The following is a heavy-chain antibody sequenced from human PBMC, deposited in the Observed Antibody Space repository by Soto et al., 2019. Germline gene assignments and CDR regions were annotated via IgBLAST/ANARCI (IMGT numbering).Heavy chain of an antibody. D-gene: IGHD3-10*01. V-gene: IGHV4-59*01. Sequence: SETLPLTWSVSGDSISSYYWSWIRQPPGKGLEWIGYFYYRGSTNYNPSLKSRVTISVDTSKNQFSLRLSSVTAADTAVYYCARLTMALSPDYWGQGTLVTVSS. CDR3: ARLTMALSPDY. CDR2: FYYRGST. CDR1: GDSISSYY. J-gene: IGHJ4*02.